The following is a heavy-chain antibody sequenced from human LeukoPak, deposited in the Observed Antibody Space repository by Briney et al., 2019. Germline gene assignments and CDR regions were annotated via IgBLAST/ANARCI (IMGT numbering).Heavy chain of an antibody. CDR3: ARDRRGYSYGGFDY. J-gene: IGHJ4*02. D-gene: IGHD5-18*01. Sequence: GGSLRLSCGGSGFTFSIYWMSWVRQAPGKGLEWVANINHDGSEKYYVDSVKGRSTISRDNARNSLYLQMNSLRAEDTAVYYCARDRRGYSYGGFDYWGQGTLVTVSS. CDR1: GFTFSIYW. V-gene: IGHV3-7*03. CDR2: INHDGSEK.